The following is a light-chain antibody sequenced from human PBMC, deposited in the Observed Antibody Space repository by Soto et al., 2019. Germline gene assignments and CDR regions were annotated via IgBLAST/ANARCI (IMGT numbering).Light chain of an antibody. Sequence: EIVLTQSPGTLSLSPGERATLSCRSSQSVSSNYLAWYQQKPGQAPRLLIYDASSRATGIPDRFSGSGSGTDVTRTISRLEREDVAVYYCQRYGSSPSTFGQGTKVEIK. J-gene: IGKJ1*01. CDR2: DAS. V-gene: IGKV3-20*01. CDR1: QSVSSNY. CDR3: QRYGSSPST.